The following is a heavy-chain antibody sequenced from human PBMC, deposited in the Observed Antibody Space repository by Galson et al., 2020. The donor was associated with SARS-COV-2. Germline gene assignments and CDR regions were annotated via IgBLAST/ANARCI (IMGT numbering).Heavy chain of an antibody. CDR2: IYYSGTT. CDR1: GGSISSFY. V-gene: IGHV4-59*08. J-gene: IGHJ4*02. D-gene: IGHD5-18*01. CDR3: ARHRYGYAQFDD. Sequence: ETSETLSLTCTVSGGSISSFYWSWIRQPPGKGLEWIASIYYSGTTNYNTSLKSRATISLKTSKNQFSLKLSSVTAADTAVYYCARHRYGYAQFDDWGQGTLVTVSS.